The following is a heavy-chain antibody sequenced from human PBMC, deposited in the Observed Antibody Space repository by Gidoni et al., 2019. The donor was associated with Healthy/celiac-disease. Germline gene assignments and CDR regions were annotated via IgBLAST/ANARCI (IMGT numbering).Heavy chain of an antibody. CDR1: GFTFSSYG. D-gene: IGHD3-22*01. CDR3: AKDHGIYDSSGYYPSLDY. CDR2: ISYDGSNK. V-gene: IGHV3-30*18. J-gene: IGHJ4*02. Sequence: QVQLVESGGGVVQPGRSLRLSCAASGFTFSSYGMHWVRQAPGKGLEWVAVISYDGSNKYYADSVKGRFTISRDNSKNTLYLQMNSLRAEDTAVYYCAKDHGIYDSSGYYPSLDYWGQGTLVTVSS.